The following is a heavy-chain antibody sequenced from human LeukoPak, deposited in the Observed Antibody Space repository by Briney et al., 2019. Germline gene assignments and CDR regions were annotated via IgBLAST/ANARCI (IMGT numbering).Heavy chain of an antibody. CDR1: GGTFSSYA. V-gene: IGHV1-69*06. D-gene: IGHD2-2*01. CDR2: IIPIFGTA. J-gene: IGHJ5*02. Sequence: PGASVKVSCKASGGTFSSYAISWVRQAPGRGLEWMGGIIPIFGTANYAQKFQGRVTITADKSTSTAYMELSSLRSEDTAVYYCARDFGGGIVVVPAARESWFDPWGQGTLVTVSS. CDR3: ARDFGGGIVVVPAARESWFDP.